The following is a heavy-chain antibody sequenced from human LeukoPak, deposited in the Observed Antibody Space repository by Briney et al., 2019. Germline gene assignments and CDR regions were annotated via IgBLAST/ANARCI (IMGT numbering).Heavy chain of an antibody. CDR1: GFTLSDYW. D-gene: IGHD3-16*01. CDR2: IKHDGSDK. Sequence: PGGSLRLSCVTSGFTLSDYWMNWFRQAPGKGLEWVANIKHDGSDKYYVDSVKGRFAISRDNVKNSLYLQMNSLRVEDTAVYYCGRVGVRGEQYRVVDMWGKGKMVTVSS. CDR3: GRVGVRGEQYRVVDM. V-gene: IGHV3-7*04. J-gene: IGHJ3*02.